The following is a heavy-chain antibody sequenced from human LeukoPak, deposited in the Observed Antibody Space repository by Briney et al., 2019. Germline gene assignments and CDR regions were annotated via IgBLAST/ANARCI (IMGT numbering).Heavy chain of an antibody. CDR3: ARDPRGLWYGYY. CDR1: GYTFTSYG. V-gene: IGHV1-2*02. D-gene: IGHD3-10*01. Sequence: GASVKVSCKASGYTFTSYGISWVRQAPGQGLEWMGWINPNSGGTNYAQKFQGRVTMTRDTSISTAYMELSRLRSDDTAVYYCARDPRGLWYGYYWGQGTLVTVSS. CDR2: INPNSGGT. J-gene: IGHJ4*02.